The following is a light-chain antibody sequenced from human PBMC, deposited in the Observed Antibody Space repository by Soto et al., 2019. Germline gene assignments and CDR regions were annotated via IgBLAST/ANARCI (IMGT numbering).Light chain of an antibody. Sequence: EIVMTQSPATLSLSPGERVTLSCRASQGVSSYLARYQQKPGQAPRLLIYGASTRATGIPARFSGSGSGTKFTLTISSLQSEDFAVYYCQQYNNWPSITFGQGTRLEIK. CDR3: QQYNNWPSIT. CDR1: QGVSSY. J-gene: IGKJ5*01. CDR2: GAS. V-gene: IGKV3-15*01.